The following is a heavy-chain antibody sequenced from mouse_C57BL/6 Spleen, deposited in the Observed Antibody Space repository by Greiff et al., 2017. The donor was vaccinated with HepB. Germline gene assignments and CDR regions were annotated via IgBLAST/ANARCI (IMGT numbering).Heavy chain of an antibody. CDR2: ISSGSSTI. V-gene: IGHV5-17*01. J-gene: IGHJ4*01. D-gene: IGHD4-1*01. CDR1: GFTFSDYG. Sequence: DVQLVESGGGLVKPGGSLKLSCAASGFTFSDYGMHWVRQAPEKGLEWVAYISSGSSTIYYADTVQGRFTISRDNAKNTLFLQMTSLRSEDTAMYYCARELYYAMDYWGQGTSVTVSS. CDR3: ARELYYAMDY.